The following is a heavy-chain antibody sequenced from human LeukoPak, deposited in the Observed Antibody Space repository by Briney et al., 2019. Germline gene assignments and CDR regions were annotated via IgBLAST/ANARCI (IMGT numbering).Heavy chain of an antibody. J-gene: IGHJ3*02. CDR1: GGSSIGYN. Sequence: SETLSLTSAVHGGSSIGYNWCGIPHPPGKRLGWIGELNHVGGTTYNPPIKSRATSPVHTSKNQFSLNLSCITSAATALSYFAGRKIQSIGGRRGDTFDIWGQGTKVTVSS. D-gene: IGHD6-6*01. V-gene: IGHV4-34*01. CDR3: AGRKIQSIGGRRGDTFDI. CDR2: LNHVGGT.